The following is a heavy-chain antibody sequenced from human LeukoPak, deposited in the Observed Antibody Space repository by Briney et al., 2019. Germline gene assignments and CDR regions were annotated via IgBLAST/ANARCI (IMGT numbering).Heavy chain of an antibody. Sequence: PGGSLRLSCAASGFTFSDHWMSWVRQAPGKGLEWVANINPDGTTTRYVYSVRGRFTISRDNVRNSLYLQMNSLRAGDTAVYYCAGWEFPCGDVCYFALDYWGQGALVTVSS. CDR1: GFTFSDHW. D-gene: IGHD2-21*01. J-gene: IGHJ4*02. CDR2: INPDGTTT. CDR3: AGWEFPCGDVCYFALDY. V-gene: IGHV3-7*01.